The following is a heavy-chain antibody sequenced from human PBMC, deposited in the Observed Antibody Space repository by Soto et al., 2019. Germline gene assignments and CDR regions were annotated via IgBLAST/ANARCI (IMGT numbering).Heavy chain of an antibody. J-gene: IGHJ5*01. D-gene: IGHD2-15*01. V-gene: IGHV3-23*01. Sequence: EVQLLESGGGLVQPGGSLRLSCAASGFTFSSYAMTWVRQAPGKGLEWVSTISGSGGRTYSADSVKGRFTISRDNSKNTLFLLMNSLSAEDTAVYYCAISYDCGGCTCLPNWFDFWGQGTLVTVSS. CDR2: ISGSGGRT. CDR1: GFTFSSYA. CDR3: AISYDCGGCTCLPNWFDF.